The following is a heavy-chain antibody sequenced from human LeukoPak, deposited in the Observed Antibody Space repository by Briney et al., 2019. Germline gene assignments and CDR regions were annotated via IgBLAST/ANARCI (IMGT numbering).Heavy chain of an antibody. CDR1: GYTFTSYY. J-gene: IGHJ5*02. CDR2: INPSGGST. D-gene: IGHD3-16*01. Sequence: ASVKVSCKASGYTFTSYYMHWVRQAPGQGLEWMGIINPSGGSTSYAQKFQGRVTITRNTSISTAYMELSSLRSEDTAVYYCARSWGAYNWFDPWGQGTLVTVSS. V-gene: IGHV1-46*01. CDR3: ARSWGAYNWFDP.